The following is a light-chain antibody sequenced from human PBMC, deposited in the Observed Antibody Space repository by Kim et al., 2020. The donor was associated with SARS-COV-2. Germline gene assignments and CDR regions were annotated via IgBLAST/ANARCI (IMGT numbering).Light chain of an antibody. Sequence: ASVGDRVTITCRASQGISSWLAWYQQKPGKAPNRLIYDATYVENGVPSRFSGSGSGIEFTLTISGLQPDDFATYYCQQYNDFSWTFGTGTKVDIK. J-gene: IGKJ1*01. CDR3: QQYNDFSWT. CDR1: QGISSW. V-gene: IGKV1-5*01. CDR2: DAT.